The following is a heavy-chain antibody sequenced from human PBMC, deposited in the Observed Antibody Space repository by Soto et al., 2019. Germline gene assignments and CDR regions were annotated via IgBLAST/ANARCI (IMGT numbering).Heavy chain of an antibody. CDR1: GYTFTGYY. Sequence: ASVKVSCKASGYTFTGYYMHWVRQAPGQGLEWMGWINPNSGGTNYAQKFQGRVTMTRNTSISTAYMELSSLRSEDTAVYYCARVDYANPWGQGTLVTVSS. D-gene: IGHD2-2*01. CDR3: ARVDYANP. V-gene: IGHV1-2*02. J-gene: IGHJ5*02. CDR2: INPNSGGT.